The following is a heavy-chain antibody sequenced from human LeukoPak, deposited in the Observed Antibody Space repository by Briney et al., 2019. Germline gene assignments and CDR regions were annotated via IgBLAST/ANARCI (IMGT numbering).Heavy chain of an antibody. CDR2: ISGSGGGT. D-gene: IGHD2-2*01. V-gene: IGHV3-23*01. J-gene: IGHJ6*02. Sequence: GGSLRLSCAASGFTFSTYAMSWVRQAPGKGLEWVSAISGSGGGTYYADSVTGRFTISRDNSKNTLYLQMNSLRAEDTAVYYCAKTDCGSTSCHYYYGMDVWGQGTTVTVSS. CDR1: GFTFSTYA. CDR3: AKTDCGSTSCHYYYGMDV.